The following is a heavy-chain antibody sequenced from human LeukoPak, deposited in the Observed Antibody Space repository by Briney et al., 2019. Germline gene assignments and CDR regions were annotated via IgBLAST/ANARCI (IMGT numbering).Heavy chain of an antibody. D-gene: IGHD2-2*01. CDR1: GGSISSYY. CDR3: AREGIVVVPAASIKGAFDI. V-gene: IGHV4-4*07. Sequence: SETLSLTCTVSGGSISSYYWSWIRQPAGKGLEWIGRIYTSGSTNYNPSLKSRVTMSVDTSKNQFPLKLSSVTAADTAVYYCAREGIVVVPAASIKGAFDIWGQGTMVTVSS. CDR2: IYTSGST. J-gene: IGHJ3*02.